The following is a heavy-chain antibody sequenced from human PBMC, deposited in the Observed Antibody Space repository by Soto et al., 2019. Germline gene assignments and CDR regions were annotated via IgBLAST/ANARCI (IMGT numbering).Heavy chain of an antibody. J-gene: IGHJ5*02. CDR1: GYTFTRNY. V-gene: IGHV1-46*03. CDR2: INPTGDNQ. D-gene: IGHD3-3*02. Sequence: QVQLLQSGAEVKEPGASVKISCQTSGYTFTRNYVHWVRQAPGQGLEWMAVINPTGDNQVYAQKFQGRLTLSTDTSTSPMYMELSSLRSDDTAVYYCARHFSDTYNEKSYRWFDPWGQGTLVTVSS. CDR3: ARHFSDTYNEKSYRWFDP.